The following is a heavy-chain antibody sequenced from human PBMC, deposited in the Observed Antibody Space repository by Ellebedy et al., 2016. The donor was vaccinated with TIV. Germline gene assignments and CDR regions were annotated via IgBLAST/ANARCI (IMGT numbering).Heavy chain of an antibody. CDR1: GFIFRSYA. CDR3: ARDLVLDY. CDR2: ISYDGSNT. V-gene: IGHV3-30*11. J-gene: IGHJ4*02. Sequence: PGGSLRLSCAASGFIFRSYAMHWVRQATGKGLEWVTVISYDGSNTDYVESVKGRFTISRDNSKNTLYLQMNSLRDEDTAVYYCARDLVLDYWGQGTLVTVSS.